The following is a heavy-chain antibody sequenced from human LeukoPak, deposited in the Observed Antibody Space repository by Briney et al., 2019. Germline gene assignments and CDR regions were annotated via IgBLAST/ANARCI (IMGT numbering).Heavy chain of an antibody. V-gene: IGHV3-30*02. CDR1: GFTLSSYG. J-gene: IGHJ4*02. CDR3: AKDLGSSWTYEIDY. CDR2: IRYDGSNK. Sequence: TGGSLRLPCAASGFTLSSYGMQWVRQAPGKGLEWVAFIRYDGSNKYYADSVKGRFTISRDNSKNTLYLQMNSLRAEDTAVYYCAKDLGSSWTYEIDYWGQGTLVTVSS. D-gene: IGHD6-13*01.